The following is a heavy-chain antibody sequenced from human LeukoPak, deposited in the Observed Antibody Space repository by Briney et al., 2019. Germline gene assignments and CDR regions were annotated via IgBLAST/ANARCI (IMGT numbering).Heavy chain of an antibody. J-gene: IGHJ4*02. CDR3: SRRMAVAATFDY. CDR2: ISPDNGDT. CDR1: GYTFTGYY. Sequence: GASVKVSCKTSGYTFTGYYIHWVRQAPGQGLEWMGWISPDNGDTNYAQKFQGRVTMTTDTSISTAYMELSRLKYDDTAVYYCSRRMAVAATFDYWGQGTLVTVSS. V-gene: IGHV1-2*02. D-gene: IGHD6-19*01.